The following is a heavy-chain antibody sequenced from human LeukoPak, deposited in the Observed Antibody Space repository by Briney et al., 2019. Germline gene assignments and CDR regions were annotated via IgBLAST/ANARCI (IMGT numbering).Heavy chain of an antibody. Sequence: GGSLRFSGAASGFTFSDYGMHWVRQAPGKGLEWVAVIWYDGRNQWYADSVKGRFTISRDNSQNTLYLQMNSLRAEDTAVYYCARNGELSAALDYWGQGTLVTVSS. D-gene: IGHD3-16*02. J-gene: IGHJ4*02. V-gene: IGHV3-33*01. CDR1: GFTFSDYG. CDR3: ARNGELSAALDY. CDR2: IWYDGRNQ.